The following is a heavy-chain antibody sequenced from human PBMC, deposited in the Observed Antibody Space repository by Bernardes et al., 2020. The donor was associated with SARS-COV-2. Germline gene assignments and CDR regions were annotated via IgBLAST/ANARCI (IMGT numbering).Heavy chain of an antibody. J-gene: IGHJ6*02. CDR1: GFTFSSYA. D-gene: IGHD1-26*01. Sequence: GGSLRLSCAPSGFTFSSYAMSWVRQAPGKGLEWVSGISGSGGSAYYADSVKGRFTISRDNSNNTLFLQLNSLRVEDAAVYYCTKCVVGYYAVDVWGQGTTVTVSS. CDR2: ISGSGGSA. V-gene: IGHV3-23*01. CDR3: TKCVVGYYAVDV.